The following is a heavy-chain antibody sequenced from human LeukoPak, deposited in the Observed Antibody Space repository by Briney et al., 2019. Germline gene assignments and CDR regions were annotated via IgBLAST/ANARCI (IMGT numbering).Heavy chain of an antibody. V-gene: IGHV3-21*01. J-gene: IGHJ6*02. Sequence: GGSLRLSCAASGLTFSSYSMNWVRQAPRKGLEWVSSISSSSSYIYYADSVKGRFTISRDNAKNSLYLQMNSLRAEDTAVYYCARDKPTYGGMDVWGQGTTVTVSS. CDR3: ARDKPTYGGMDV. D-gene: IGHD4-17*01. CDR1: GLTFSSYS. CDR2: ISSSSSYI.